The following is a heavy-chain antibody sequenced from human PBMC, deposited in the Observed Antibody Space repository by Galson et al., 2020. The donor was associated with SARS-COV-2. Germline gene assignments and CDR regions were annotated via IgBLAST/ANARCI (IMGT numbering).Heavy chain of an antibody. V-gene: IGHV3-53*01. CDR1: GGSISSSSYY. D-gene: IGHD4-17*01. CDR2: IYSGGST. J-gene: IGHJ4*02. CDR3: ARDYGDYYFDY. Sequence: QASETLSLTCTVSGGSISSSSYYWGWIRQAPGKGLEWVSVIYSGGSTYYADSVKGRFTISRDNSKNTLYLQMNSLRAEDTAVYYCARDYGDYYFDYWGQGTLVTVSS.